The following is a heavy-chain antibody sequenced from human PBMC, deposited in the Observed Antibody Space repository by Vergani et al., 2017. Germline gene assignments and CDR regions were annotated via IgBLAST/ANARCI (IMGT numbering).Heavy chain of an antibody. CDR2: IITFFGTT. D-gene: IGHD3-16*02. V-gene: IGHV1-69*15. CDR1: GGPFNNSA. J-gene: IGHJ6*02. Sequence: QVQLVQSGAEVKKPGSSVKVSCTASGGPFNNSAFSWVRQVPGQGLEWMGRIITFFGTTDYAQKFQGRFTIIADEFTKTVDMQLSNLRSEDSAVYYCARDQELTVGGVIVTCGMDVWGQGTTVTVSS. CDR3: ARDQELTVGGVIVTCGMDV.